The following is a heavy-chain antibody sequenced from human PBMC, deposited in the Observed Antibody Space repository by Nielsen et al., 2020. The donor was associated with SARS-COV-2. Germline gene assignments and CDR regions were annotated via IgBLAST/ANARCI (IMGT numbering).Heavy chain of an antibody. CDR2: INPNSGGT. CDR3: ARDTAPELYYYYMDV. J-gene: IGHJ6*03. V-gene: IGHV1-2*04. D-gene: IGHD5-18*01. CDR1: GYTFTGYY. Sequence: ASVKVSCKASGYTFTGYYMHWVRQAPGQGLEWMGWINPNSGGTNYAQKFQGWVTMTRDTSISTAYMELSSLRSEDTAVYYCARDTAPELYYYYMDVWGKGTTVTVSS.